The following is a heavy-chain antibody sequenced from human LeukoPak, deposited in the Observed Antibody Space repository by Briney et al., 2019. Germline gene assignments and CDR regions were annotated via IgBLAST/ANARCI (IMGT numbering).Heavy chain of an antibody. Sequence: ASVKVSCKASGGTFSSYAISWVRQAPGQGLEWMGGIIPIFGTANYAQKFQGRVTITADESTSTAYMELSSLRSEDTAVYYCARVRDSDNYYDSSYFDYWGQGTLVTVSS. CDR3: ARVRDSDNYYDSSYFDY. CDR1: GGTFSSYA. D-gene: IGHD3-22*01. J-gene: IGHJ4*02. CDR2: IIPIFGTA. V-gene: IGHV1-69*13.